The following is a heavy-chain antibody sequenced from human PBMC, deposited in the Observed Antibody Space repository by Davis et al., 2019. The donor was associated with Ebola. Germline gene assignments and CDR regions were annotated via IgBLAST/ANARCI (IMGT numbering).Heavy chain of an antibody. CDR2: IYTGGRT. CDR3: AREGKYRDESRTFDY. Sequence: GESLKISCAASGFIFSDYYMSWIRHAPGKGLERVSVIYTGGRTYYTDSVKGRFTISRDNSKNTIYLQMNSLRAEDTAVYYCAREGKYRDESRTFDYWGQGTLVTVSS. V-gene: IGHV3-66*01. CDR1: GFIFSDYY. J-gene: IGHJ4*02. D-gene: IGHD2-2*01.